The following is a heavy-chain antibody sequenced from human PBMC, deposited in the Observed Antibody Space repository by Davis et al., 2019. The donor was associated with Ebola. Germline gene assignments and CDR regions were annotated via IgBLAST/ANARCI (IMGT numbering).Heavy chain of an antibody. D-gene: IGHD3-22*01. CDR2: IYPGDSDT. CDR1: GYIFTKSW. J-gene: IGHJ6*04. Sequence: KVSCKGSGYIFTKSWIGWVRQMPGKGLDWMGIIYPGDSDTRYSPSFQGQVTMSADKSVSTAYLQWSSLKASDTAIYYCARRGYNSALWGMDVWGKGTTVTVSS. V-gene: IGHV5-51*01. CDR3: ARRGYNSALWGMDV.